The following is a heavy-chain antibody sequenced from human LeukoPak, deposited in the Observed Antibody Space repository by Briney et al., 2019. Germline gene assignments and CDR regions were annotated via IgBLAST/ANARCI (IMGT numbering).Heavy chain of an antibody. CDR3: ATYSSGLDAFDI. J-gene: IGHJ3*02. Sequence: PRASVKVSCKASGYTFTSYGISWVRQAPGQGLEWMGWISAYNGNTNYAQKLQGRVTMTTDTFTSTAYMELRSLRSDDTAVYYCATYSSGLDAFDIWGQGTMVTVSS. D-gene: IGHD3-22*01. CDR2: ISAYNGNT. CDR1: GYTFTSYG. V-gene: IGHV1-18*01.